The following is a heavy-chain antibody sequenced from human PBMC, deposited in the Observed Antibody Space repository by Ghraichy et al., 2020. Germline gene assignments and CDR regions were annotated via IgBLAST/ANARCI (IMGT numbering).Heavy chain of an antibody. CDR2: INPDSGDT. Sequence: ASVKVSCQASGYSFTAYQIYWVRQVPGQGLEWVGRINPDSGDTTSAQKFQGRVTLTRDTSASTAYIELNRLTSDDTAVYSCVRDFRGGDCWGQGTLITVSS. D-gene: IGHD3-10*01. CDR3: VRDFRGGDC. V-gene: IGHV1-2*06. J-gene: IGHJ4*02. CDR1: GYSFTAYQ.